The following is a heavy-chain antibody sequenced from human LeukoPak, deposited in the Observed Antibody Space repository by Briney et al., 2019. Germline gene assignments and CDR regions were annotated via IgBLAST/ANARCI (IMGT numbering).Heavy chain of an antibody. D-gene: IGHD1-26*01. CDR1: GGAISSYY. CDR2: VSYSGST. V-gene: IGHV4-59*08. J-gene: IGHJ4*02. CDR3: TRGGELMNF. Sequence: PSETLSLTCTVSGGAISSYYWSWVRQPPGKGLEWMGYVSYSGSTYYNPSLKSRVTISKDASKNQFSLRLSSVTAADTAVYYCTRGGELMNFWGQGTLVTVSS.